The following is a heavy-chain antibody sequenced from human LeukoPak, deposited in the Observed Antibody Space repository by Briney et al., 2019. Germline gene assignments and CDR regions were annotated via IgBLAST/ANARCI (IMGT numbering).Heavy chain of an antibody. CDR3: ARRTRGRYYMDV. V-gene: IGHV4-34*01. D-gene: IGHD3-16*01. CDR2: INHSGST. Sequence: PSETLSLTCAVYGGSFSGYYWSWIRQPPGKGLEWIGEINHSGSTNYNPSLKSRVTISVDTSKNQFSLKLSSVTAADTAVYYCARRTRGRYYMDVWGKGTTVTVSS. CDR1: GGSFSGYY. J-gene: IGHJ6*03.